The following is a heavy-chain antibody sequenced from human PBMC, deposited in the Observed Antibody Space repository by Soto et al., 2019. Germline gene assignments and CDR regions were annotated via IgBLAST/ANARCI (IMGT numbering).Heavy chain of an antibody. CDR2: INHSGST. CDR3: ASTHGSSWYDYYYYGMDV. D-gene: IGHD6-13*01. V-gene: IGHV4-34*01. Sequence: SETLSLTCAVYGGSFSGYYWSWIRQPPGKGLEWIGEINHSGSTNYNPSLKSRVTISVDTSKNQFSLKLSSVTAADTAVYYCASTHGSSWYDYYYYGMDVWGQGTTVTVS. J-gene: IGHJ6*02. CDR1: GGSFSGYY.